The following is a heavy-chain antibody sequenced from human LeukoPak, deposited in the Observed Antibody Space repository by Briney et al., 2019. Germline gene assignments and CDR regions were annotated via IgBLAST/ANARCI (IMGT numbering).Heavy chain of an antibody. CDR3: SREPYYSGSYFDY. V-gene: IGHV4-59*01. J-gene: IGHJ4*02. CDR2: IYYSGST. D-gene: IGHD1-26*01. CDR1: GGSISSYY. Sequence: SETLSLTCTVSGGSISSYYWSWIRQPPGKGLEWIGYIYYSGSTNYNPSLKSRVTISVDTSKNQFSLKLSSVTAADTAVYYCSREPYYSGSYFDYWGQGTLVTVSS.